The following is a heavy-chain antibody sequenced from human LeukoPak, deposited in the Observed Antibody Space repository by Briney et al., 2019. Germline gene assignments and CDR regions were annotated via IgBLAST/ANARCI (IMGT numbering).Heavy chain of an antibody. CDR1: GGSISSSSYS. Sequence: SETLSRTCTVSGGSISSSSYSWGWIRQPPGKGLEWIGSICYSGSTYYNPSLKSRVTISVDRSKNQFSLKLSSVTAADTAMYYCARVLDGDSSGYEWFDYWGQGTLATVSS. CDR3: ARVLDGDSSGYEWFDY. CDR2: ICYSGST. J-gene: IGHJ4*02. V-gene: IGHV4-39*07. D-gene: IGHD3-22*01.